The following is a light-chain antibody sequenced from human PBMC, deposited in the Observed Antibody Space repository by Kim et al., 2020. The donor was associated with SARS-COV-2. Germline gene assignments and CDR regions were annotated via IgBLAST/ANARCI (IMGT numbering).Light chain of an antibody. J-gene: IGKJ2*01. CDR1: RSVSSN. Sequence: PGGRATLSCRASRSVSSNLAWYQHKPGQAPRVLIYGTSTRATGIPARFSGSGSGTEFTLTISSLQSGDSAVYYCHQYNTWPPGTFGQGTKLEIK. CDR3: HQYNTWPPGT. V-gene: IGKV3-15*01. CDR2: GTS.